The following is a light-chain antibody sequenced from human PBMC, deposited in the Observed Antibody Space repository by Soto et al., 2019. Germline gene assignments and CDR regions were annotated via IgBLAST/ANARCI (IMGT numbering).Light chain of an antibody. CDR2: DAS. Sequence: DIPMTQSPSTLSASVGDRVTITCRASETIITWLAWYQQKPGKAPNLLIYDASILQSGVPSRFSAGGSGTEFTLTISSLQPDDFATYYCQQYHSYYTFGQGTKLEIK. CDR3: QQYHSYYT. J-gene: IGKJ2*01. CDR1: ETIITW. V-gene: IGKV1-5*01.